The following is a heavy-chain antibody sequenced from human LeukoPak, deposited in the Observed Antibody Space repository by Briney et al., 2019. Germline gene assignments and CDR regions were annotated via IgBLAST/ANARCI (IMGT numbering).Heavy chain of an antibody. Sequence: GESLKISCKGSGYSFSSYWIVWVRQMPGKGLEWMGRIDPSDSYTNYSPSFQGHVTISADKSITIAYLQWSSLKASDTAMYYCARTRGYSYGPPFDFWGQGTLVTVSS. D-gene: IGHD5-18*01. J-gene: IGHJ4*02. CDR1: GYSFSSYW. V-gene: IGHV5-10-1*01. CDR3: ARTRGYSYGPPFDF. CDR2: IDPSDSYT.